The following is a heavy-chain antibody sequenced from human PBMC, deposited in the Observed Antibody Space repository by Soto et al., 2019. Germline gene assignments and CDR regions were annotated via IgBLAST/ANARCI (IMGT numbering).Heavy chain of an antibody. CDR1: GDSISSGYY. V-gene: IGHV4-38-2*01. CDR3: ARSMNDHKNHHWGFDS. J-gene: IGHJ4*02. Sequence: SATLSITGAVSGDSISSGYYWAWIRHPPWKWLEWIGSIYHVVTTYYNPSLTSRVTISVDTSKNQFSLKLNAVTAADTAVYFCARSMNDHKNHHWGFDSWGQGTRVTVSS. D-gene: IGHD7-27*01. CDR2: IYHVVTT.